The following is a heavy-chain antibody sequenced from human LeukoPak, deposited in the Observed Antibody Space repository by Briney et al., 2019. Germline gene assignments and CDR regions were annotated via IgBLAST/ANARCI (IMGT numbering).Heavy chain of an antibody. CDR2: MGYEGIHK. Sequence: PGGSLRLSCAASGFTSNNFGMHWVRQAPGKGLEWVAFMGYEGIHKYYADSVKGRFTISIDNSKATLYLQINSLRPEDTAVYYCARDLHGGYSSDYWGQGTLVTVSS. D-gene: IGHD4-23*01. CDR1: GFTSNNFG. CDR3: ARDLHGGYSSDY. V-gene: IGHV3-30*02. J-gene: IGHJ4*02.